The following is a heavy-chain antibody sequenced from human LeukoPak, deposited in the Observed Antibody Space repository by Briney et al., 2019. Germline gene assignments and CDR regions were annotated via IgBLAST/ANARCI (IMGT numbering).Heavy chain of an antibody. V-gene: IGHV4-59*11. CDR2: IYYSGST. CDR3: ARGSEDTAMVKHTYYYFDY. Sequence: SETLSLTCSVSGGSISSRYWSWIRQPPGKGLEWIGYIYYSGSTNYNPSLKSRVTISVDTSKNQFSLKLSSVTAADTAVYYCARGSEDTAMVKHTYYYFDYWGQGTLATVSS. J-gene: IGHJ4*02. D-gene: IGHD5-18*01. CDR1: GGSISSRY.